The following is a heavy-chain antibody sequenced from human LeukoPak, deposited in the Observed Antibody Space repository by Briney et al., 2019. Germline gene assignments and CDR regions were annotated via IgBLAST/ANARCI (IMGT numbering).Heavy chain of an antibody. CDR3: ARPLLTMIVVAEGAFDI. Sequence: PSETLSLTCTVSGGSISSSSYYWGWIRQPPGKGLEWFGSIYYSGSTYYNPPLKSRVTISVDTSKNQFSLKLSSVTAADTAVYYCARPLLTMIVVAEGAFDIWGQGTMVTVSS. J-gene: IGHJ3*02. CDR1: GGSISSSSYY. D-gene: IGHD3-22*01. CDR2: IYYSGST. V-gene: IGHV4-39*01.